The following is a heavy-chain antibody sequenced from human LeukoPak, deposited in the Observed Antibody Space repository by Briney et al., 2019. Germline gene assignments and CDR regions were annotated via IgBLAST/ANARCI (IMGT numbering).Heavy chain of an antibody. CDR2: IYSGDSDT. J-gene: IGHJ5*02. Sequence: GESLKISCEGSGYSFATYWFGWVRQMPGKGLEWMGIIYSGDSDTTYSPSFQGQVTISADKSISTAYLQWSSLKASDTAIYYCARIAIAARPGWFDPWGQGTLVTVSS. V-gene: IGHV5-51*01. D-gene: IGHD6-6*01. CDR1: GYSFATYW. CDR3: ARIAIAARPGWFDP.